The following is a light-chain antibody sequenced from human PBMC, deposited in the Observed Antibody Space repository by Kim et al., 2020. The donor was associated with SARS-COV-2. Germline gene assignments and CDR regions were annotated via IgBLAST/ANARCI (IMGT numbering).Light chain of an antibody. Sequence: SPAELATLSCRASQSVSSSYLAWYQQKPGPAPGLLIYGASSRATGIPDRFSGSGSGTDFTLTISRLEPEDIAVYYCQQYGSSPLTFGGGTKVDIK. CDR3: QQYGSSPLT. J-gene: IGKJ4*01. CDR2: GAS. CDR1: QSVSSSY. V-gene: IGKV3-20*01.